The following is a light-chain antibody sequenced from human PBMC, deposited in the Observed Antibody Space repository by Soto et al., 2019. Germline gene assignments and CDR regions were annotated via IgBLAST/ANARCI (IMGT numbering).Light chain of an antibody. CDR3: QYYSTWPPEST. CDR2: GAS. CDR1: QSIGSN. V-gene: IGKV3-15*01. Sequence: EIVLTQSPATLSVSPGERATLSCRASQSIGSNLAWYQQKPGQAPRLLIYGASTRATGIPGRFSGSGSGAEFTLTISSLQSEDFAIYYCQYYSTWPPESTFGPVTKVDIK. J-gene: IGKJ3*01.